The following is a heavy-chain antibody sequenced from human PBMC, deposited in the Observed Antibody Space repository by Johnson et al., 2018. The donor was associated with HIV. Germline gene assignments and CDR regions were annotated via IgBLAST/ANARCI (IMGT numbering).Heavy chain of an antibody. CDR3: VRDRSTYSGSYYGWGAFDI. Sequence: QVQLVESGGGVVPPGRSMRLSCVASGFTFSNYGMHWVRQAPGKGLEWVAAVWYDGRNKFYADSVKGRFTISRDNSKNTLYLQMNSLRAEDTAVYYCVRDRSTYSGSYYGWGAFDIWGQGTMVTVSS. CDR1: GFTFSNYG. J-gene: IGHJ3*02. D-gene: IGHD1-26*01. V-gene: IGHV3-30*19. CDR2: VWYDGRNK.